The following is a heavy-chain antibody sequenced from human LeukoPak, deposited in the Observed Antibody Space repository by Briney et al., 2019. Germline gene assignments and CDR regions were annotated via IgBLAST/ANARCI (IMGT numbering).Heavy chain of an antibody. CDR2: IIPIFGTA. Sequence: SVKVSCKASGGTFSSYTISWVRQAPGQGLEWMGGIIPIFGTANYAQKFQGRVTITADKSTSTAYMELSSLRSEDTAVYYCARSWLVTPYYYYYMDVWGKGTTVTVSS. D-gene: IGHD3-16*02. J-gene: IGHJ6*03. CDR1: GGTFSSYT. CDR3: ARSWLVTPYYYYYMDV. V-gene: IGHV1-69*06.